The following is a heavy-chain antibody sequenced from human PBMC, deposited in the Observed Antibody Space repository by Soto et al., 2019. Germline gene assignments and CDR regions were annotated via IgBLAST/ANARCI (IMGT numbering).Heavy chain of an antibody. CDR3: AQEVHSTPECADY. V-gene: IGHV3-23*01. CDR1: GFTFSSYA. Sequence: EVQLLESGGGLVQPGVSLRLSCAASGFTFSSYAMSWVRQAPGKGLEWVSAISGRGGSPYYADSVKGRFTISRDNAKHTLYLQMNSLRAEDTAVYYCAQEVHSTPECADYWGQGTLVTVSS. D-gene: IGHD2-15*01. CDR2: ISGRGGSP. J-gene: IGHJ4*02.